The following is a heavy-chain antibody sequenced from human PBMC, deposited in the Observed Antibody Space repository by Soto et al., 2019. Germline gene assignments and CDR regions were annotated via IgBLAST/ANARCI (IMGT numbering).Heavy chain of an antibody. CDR1: GFTFSSYA. CDR3: AKGGRDYYDSSGYYGGYYFDY. J-gene: IGHJ4*02. V-gene: IGHV3-23*01. Sequence: VPLLESGGGLVQPGGSLRLSCAASGFTFSSYAMSWVRQAPGKGLEWVSAISGSGGSTYYADSVKGRFTISRDNSKNTMYLQMNSLRAEDTAVYYCAKGGRDYYDSSGYYGGYYFDYWGQGTLVTVSS. D-gene: IGHD3-22*01. CDR2: ISGSGGST.